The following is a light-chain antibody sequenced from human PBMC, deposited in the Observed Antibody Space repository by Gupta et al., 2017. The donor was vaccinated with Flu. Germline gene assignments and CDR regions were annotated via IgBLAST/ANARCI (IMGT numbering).Light chain of an antibody. V-gene: IGKV3D-15*01. Sequence: EVMMTQSPDTLSVSQGERATLSCRASRDINSDLAWYQQRPGRAPRLLIHGASSRATGVPARFSGSGFGTVYNLTISSLQPEDFGVYYCQQYNRWPPYTFGPGTKVDIK. CDR3: QQYNRWPPYT. CDR2: GAS. CDR1: RDINSD. J-gene: IGKJ3*01.